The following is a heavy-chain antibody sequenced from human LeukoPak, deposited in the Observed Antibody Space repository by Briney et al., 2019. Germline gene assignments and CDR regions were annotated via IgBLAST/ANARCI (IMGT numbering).Heavy chain of an antibody. CDR1: GGSISSGSYY. V-gene: IGHV4-61*02. J-gene: IGHJ4*02. CDR2: IYTSGST. Sequence: SQTLSLTCTVSGGSISSGSYYWSWIRQPAGKGLEWIGRIYTSGSTNYNPSLKSRVTISVDTSKNQFSLKLNSVTAADTAVYYCAREGGASGYDCWGQGTLVTVSS. D-gene: IGHD3-22*01. CDR3: AREGGASGYDC.